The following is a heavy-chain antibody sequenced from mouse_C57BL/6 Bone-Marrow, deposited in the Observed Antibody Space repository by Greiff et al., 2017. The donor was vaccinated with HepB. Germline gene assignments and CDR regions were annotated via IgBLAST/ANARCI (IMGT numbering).Heavy chain of an antibody. CDR3: AWSTMVTYGAY. D-gene: IGHD2-2*01. CDR2: IDPSDSYT. J-gene: IGHJ3*01. V-gene: IGHV1-69*01. CDR1: GYTFTSYW. Sequence: QVQLQQPGAELVMPGASVKLSCKASGYTFTSYWMHWVKQRPGQGLEWIGEIDPSDSYTNYNQKFKGKSTLTVDKSSSTAYMQLSSLTSEDSAVYYCAWSTMVTYGAYWGQGTLVTVSA.